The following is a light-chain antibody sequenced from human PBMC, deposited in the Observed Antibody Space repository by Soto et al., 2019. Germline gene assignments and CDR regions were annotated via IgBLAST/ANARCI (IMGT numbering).Light chain of an antibody. J-gene: IGKJ2*01. V-gene: IGKV4-1*01. Sequence: DIVMTQSPDSLAVSLGERATINCKSSKPVLYSSNNKNYLAWYLQKPGQPPKLLIYWASTRESGVPDRFSGSGSGTDVTLTISSLQAEDVAVYYCQQYYSSPHTFGQGTKLEIK. CDR2: WAS. CDR1: KPVLYSSNNKNY. CDR3: QQYYSSPHT.